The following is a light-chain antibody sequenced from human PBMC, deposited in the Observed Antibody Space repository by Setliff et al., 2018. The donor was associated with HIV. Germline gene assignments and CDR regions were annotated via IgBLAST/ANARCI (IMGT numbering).Light chain of an antibody. CDR2: DVS. Sequence: QSALAQPASVSGSPGQSITISCTGTSSDVGGYNYVSWYQQHPGKAPKFMIYDVSKRPSGVSNRFSGSKSGNTAFLTISGLQAGDEADYYCSSYTSSSTYVFGTGTKVTVL. V-gene: IGLV2-14*01. CDR3: SSYTSSSTYV. J-gene: IGLJ1*01. CDR1: SSDVGGYNY.